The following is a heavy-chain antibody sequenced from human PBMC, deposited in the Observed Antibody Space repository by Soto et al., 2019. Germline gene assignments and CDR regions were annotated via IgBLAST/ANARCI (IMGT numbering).Heavy chain of an antibody. V-gene: IGHV3-23*01. CDR2: ISGSGGST. D-gene: IGHD5-18*01. Sequence: EVQLLESGGGLVQPGGSLRLSCAASGFTFSSYAMSWVRQAPGKGLEWVSAISGSGGSTYYADSVKGRFTISRDNSKNTLYLQMNSLRAEDTAVYYCAKDGYLQPHGPGYFQHWGQGTLVTVSS. J-gene: IGHJ1*01. CDR3: AKDGYLQPHGPGYFQH. CDR1: GFTFSSYA.